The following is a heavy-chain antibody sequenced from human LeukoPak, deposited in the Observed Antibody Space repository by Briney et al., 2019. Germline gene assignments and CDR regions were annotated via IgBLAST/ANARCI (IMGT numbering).Heavy chain of an antibody. D-gene: IGHD2-2*01. Sequence: GGSLRLSCAASGFTFSSYTMNWVRQAPGKGLEWVSYISSSSSYIYYADSVKGRFTISRDNAKNTLYLQMNSLRAEDTAVYYCARRGGVVPAASAFDIWGQGTMVTVSS. CDR1: GFTFSSYT. CDR3: ARRGGVVPAASAFDI. J-gene: IGHJ3*02. CDR2: ISSSSSYI. V-gene: IGHV3-21*01.